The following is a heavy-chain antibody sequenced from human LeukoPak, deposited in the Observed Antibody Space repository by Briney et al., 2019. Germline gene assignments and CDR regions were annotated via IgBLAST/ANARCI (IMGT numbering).Heavy chain of an antibody. V-gene: IGHV3-30*18. D-gene: IGHD2-15*01. CDR1: GFTFSSYG. CDR2: ISYDGSNK. Sequence: GGSLRLSCAASGFTFSSYGMHWVRQAPGKGLEWVAVISYDGSNKYYADSVKGRFTISRDNSKNTLYRQMNSLRAEDTAVYYCAKEIAVVAAPYYYYYYGMDVWGQGTTVTVSS. J-gene: IGHJ6*02. CDR3: AKEIAVVAAPYYYYYYGMDV.